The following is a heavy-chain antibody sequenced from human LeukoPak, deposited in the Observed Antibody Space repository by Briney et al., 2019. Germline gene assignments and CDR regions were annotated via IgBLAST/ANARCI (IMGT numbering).Heavy chain of an antibody. J-gene: IGHJ4*02. CDR1: GFTFSSYS. V-gene: IGHV4-59*01. CDR3: ASGPVEMATTFDY. D-gene: IGHD5-24*01. CDR2: IYYSGST. Sequence: GSLRLSCAASGFTFSSYSMHWIRQPPGKGLEWIGYIYYSGSTNYNPSLKSRVTISVDTSKNQFSLKLSSVTAADTAVYYCASGPVEMATTFDYWGQGTLVTVSS.